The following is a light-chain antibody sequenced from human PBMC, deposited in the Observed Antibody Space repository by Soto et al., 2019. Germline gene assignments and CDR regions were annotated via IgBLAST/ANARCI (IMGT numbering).Light chain of an antibody. J-gene: IGKJ1*01. CDR2: GAS. CDR3: QQYNNWPAT. Sequence: EIVMTQSPATLSVSPGERATLSCRASQSVSSNLAWYQQKPGQAPRLLIYGASTRATGIPARFSGSGSGTEFTLTISSLQSEDFAVYYRQQYNNWPATFGQGTKVEIK. V-gene: IGKV3-15*01. CDR1: QSVSSN.